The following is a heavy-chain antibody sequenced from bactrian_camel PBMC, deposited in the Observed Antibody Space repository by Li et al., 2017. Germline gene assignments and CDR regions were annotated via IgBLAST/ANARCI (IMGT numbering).Heavy chain of an antibody. Sequence: QLVESGGDSVQAGGSLTLSCAHSAHFNTTGCVGWFRQAPGKEREGVAGIGTAGGRTWVADSVKGRFTISQNNAKTTTWLQMNNLKLDDMAMYYCAPDSSPQMGCYWTRGTQVTVS. J-gene: IGHJ4*01. CDR3: APDSSPQMGCY. V-gene: IGHV3-3*01. CDR1: AHFNTTGC. CDR2: IGTAGGRT. D-gene: IGHD3*01.